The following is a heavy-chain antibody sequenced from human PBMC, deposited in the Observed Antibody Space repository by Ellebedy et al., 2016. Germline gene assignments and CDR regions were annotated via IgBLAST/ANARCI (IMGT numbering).Heavy chain of an antibody. CDR3: AMKGNCSRTACYAKGFDP. V-gene: IGHV1-69*10. J-gene: IGHJ5*02. CDR1: GGAFNNYA. D-gene: IGHD2-2*01. CDR2: IIPILALP. Sequence: ASVKVSCKASGGAFNNYAVSWVRQAPGQGLEWMGRIIPILALPKYTQKFQDRVTITADTSTTTAYMELSSLTSDDTGVYYCAMKGNCSRTACYAKGFDPWGQGTLVTASS.